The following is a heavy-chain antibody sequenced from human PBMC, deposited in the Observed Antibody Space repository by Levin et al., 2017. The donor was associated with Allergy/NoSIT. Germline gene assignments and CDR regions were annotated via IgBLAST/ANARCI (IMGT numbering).Heavy chain of an antibody. D-gene: IGHD3-9*01. Sequence: SQTLSLTCAVSGGSISSGGYSWSWIRQPPGKGLEWVGYIYHTGNTYYNPSLKSRLTISIDRTKNQFSLKLSSVTAADTAVYYCARDRKYYDTLTGVFDYYGMDVWGQGTTVTVSS. V-gene: IGHV4-30-2*01. J-gene: IGHJ6*02. CDR1: GGSISSGGYS. CDR3: ARDRKYYDTLTGVFDYYGMDV. CDR2: IYHTGNT.